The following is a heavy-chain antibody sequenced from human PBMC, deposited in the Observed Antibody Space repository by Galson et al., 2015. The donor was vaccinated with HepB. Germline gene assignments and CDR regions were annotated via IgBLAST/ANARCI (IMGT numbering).Heavy chain of an antibody. Sequence: SLRLSCAASGFTFSSYAMHWVRQAPGKGLEWVAVISYDGSNKYYADSVKGRFTISRDNSKNTLYLQMNSLRAEDTAVYYCARGADYDILTGYYRGHAFDIWGQGTMVTVSS. CDR1: GFTFSSYA. D-gene: IGHD3-9*01. J-gene: IGHJ3*02. V-gene: IGHV3-30*04. CDR2: ISYDGSNK. CDR3: ARGADYDILTGYYRGHAFDI.